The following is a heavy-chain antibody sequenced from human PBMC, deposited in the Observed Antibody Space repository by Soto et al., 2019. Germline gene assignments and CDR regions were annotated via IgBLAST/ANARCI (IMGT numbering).Heavy chain of an antibody. CDR1: GGTFSSYA. J-gene: IGHJ6*02. CDR2: IIPIFGTA. V-gene: IGHV1-69*13. D-gene: IGHD3-10*01. Sequence: SVKVSCKASGGTFSSYAISWVRQAPGQGLEWMGGIIPIFGTANYAQKFQGRVKITADESTSTAYMELSSLRSEDTAVYYCARDNPSIWFGGTLLYGMDDWGQGTTVTVSS. CDR3: ARDNPSIWFGGTLLYGMDD.